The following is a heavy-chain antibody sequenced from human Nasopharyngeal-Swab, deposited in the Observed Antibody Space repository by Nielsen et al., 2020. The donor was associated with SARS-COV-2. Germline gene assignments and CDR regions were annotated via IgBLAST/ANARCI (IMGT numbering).Heavy chain of an antibody. V-gene: IGHV3-23*01. CDR1: GFTFSNYA. J-gene: IGHJ1*01. CDR3: AKDSPLFGGYYAFHR. D-gene: IGHD3-3*01. Sequence: GESLKISCAASGFTFSNYAMSWVRQAPGKGLEWVSTISSGGGGTYHADSVKGRFSISRDNSKNTLYLQMNSLRAEDTAVYYCAKDSPLFGGYYAFHRWGQGSLVTVSS. CDR2: ISSGGGGT.